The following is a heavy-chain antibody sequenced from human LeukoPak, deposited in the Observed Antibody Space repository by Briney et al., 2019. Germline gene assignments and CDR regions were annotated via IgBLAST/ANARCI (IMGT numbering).Heavy chain of an antibody. CDR2: INDDSTDI. CDR3: ARDTFQPGLIDS. J-gene: IGHJ4*02. D-gene: IGHD2-2*01. Sequence: GGSLRLSCAASGFPFSLYAMNWVRQAPGKGLEWVSCINDDSTDIHYADSVKGRFSISRDSARNTLYLQLSSLRAEDTAVYYCARDTFQPGLIDSWGQGTLVTVSS. V-gene: IGHV3-21*05. CDR1: GFPFSLYA.